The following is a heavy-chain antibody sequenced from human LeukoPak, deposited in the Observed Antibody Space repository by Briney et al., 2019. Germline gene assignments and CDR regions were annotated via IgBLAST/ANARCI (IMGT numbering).Heavy chain of an antibody. CDR1: GFTFSAYA. Sequence: GGSLRLSCEASGFTFSAYAMTWVRQAPGKGLEWVSSIGSDNKPHYSESVKGRFAISRDNSKNTLYLQMNSLRAEDTAVYYCAKDLSKTRGYCTGGRCPTYGMDVWGQGTTVTVSS. V-gene: IGHV3-23*01. CDR2: IGSDNKP. CDR3: AKDLSKTRGYCTGGRCPTYGMDV. D-gene: IGHD2-15*01. J-gene: IGHJ6*02.